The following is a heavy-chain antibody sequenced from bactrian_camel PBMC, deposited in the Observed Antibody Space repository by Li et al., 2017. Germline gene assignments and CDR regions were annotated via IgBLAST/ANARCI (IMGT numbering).Heavy chain of an antibody. Sequence: VESGGGSVQAGGSLRLSCVASAYIYSPNYMAWFRQAAGTAREGVAAIGMTTNSTFYADSVKGRFAISRDNAENTLYLQMNSLKPEDTAVYYCAADRTSLLPRKYNYWGQGTQVTVS. J-gene: IGHJ4*01. CDR3: AADRTSLLPRKYNY. CDR1: AYIYSPNY. V-gene: IGHV3S59*01. CDR2: IGMTTNST. D-gene: IGHD3*01.